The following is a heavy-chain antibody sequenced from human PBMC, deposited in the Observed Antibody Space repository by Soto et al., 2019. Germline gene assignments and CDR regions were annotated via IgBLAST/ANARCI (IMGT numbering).Heavy chain of an antibody. J-gene: IGHJ2*01. CDR2: IRGSGGST. CDR3: AKAQNYGDYNCYFDL. D-gene: IGHD4-17*01. CDR1: GFTFTSYA. Sequence: EVQLLESGGDLVQPGGSLRLSCAASGFTFTSYAMTWVRQAPGKGLEWVSAIRGSGGSTYYADSVKGRFTISRDNSKNTLYVQMNSLRSDDTAVYYCAKAQNYGDYNCYFDLWGRGTLVTVAA. V-gene: IGHV3-23*01.